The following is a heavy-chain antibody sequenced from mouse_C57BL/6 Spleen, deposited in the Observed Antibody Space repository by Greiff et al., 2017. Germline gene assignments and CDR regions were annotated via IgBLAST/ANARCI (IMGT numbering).Heavy chain of an antibody. D-gene: IGHD2-4*01. CDR2: INPNNGGT. J-gene: IGHJ2*01. Sequence: EVQRVESGPELVKPGASVKMSCKASGYTFTDYNMHWVKQSHGKSLEWIGYINPNNGGTSYNQKFKGKATLTVNKSSSTAYMELRSLTSEDSAVYYCARGGIYYDYDGTFDYWGQGTTLTVSS. V-gene: IGHV1-22*01. CDR3: ARGGIYYDYDGTFDY. CDR1: GYTFTDYN.